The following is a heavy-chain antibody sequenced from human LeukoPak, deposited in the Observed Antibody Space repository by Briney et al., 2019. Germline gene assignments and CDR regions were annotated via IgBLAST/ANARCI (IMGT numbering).Heavy chain of an antibody. Sequence: SETLSLTCTVSGGSISSSSYYWGWIRQPPGKGLEWIGSIYYSGSTYYNPSLKSRVTISVDTSKNQFSLKLTSVTAADTAVYYWAGSWASSGSSLGHWGQGNLVTVSS. CDR1: GGSISSSSYY. D-gene: IGHD1-26*01. V-gene: IGHV4-39*01. CDR3: AGSWASSGSSLGH. CDR2: IYYSGST. J-gene: IGHJ1*01.